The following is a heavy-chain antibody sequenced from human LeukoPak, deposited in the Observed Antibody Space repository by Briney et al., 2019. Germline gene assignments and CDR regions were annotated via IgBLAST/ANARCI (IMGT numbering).Heavy chain of an antibody. Sequence: PGGSLRLSCAASGFTFSNYAMTWGRQVPGKGLQWVSLISDSGGATYYADSVKGRFTISRDNSKNTLYLQMNSLRAEDTAVYYCAKGTGLIVATGVGFEPRGQGTLVTVSS. CDR2: ISDSGGAT. J-gene: IGHJ5*02. CDR1: GFTFSNYA. D-gene: IGHD5-12*01. V-gene: IGHV3-23*01. CDR3: AKGTGLIVATGVGFEP.